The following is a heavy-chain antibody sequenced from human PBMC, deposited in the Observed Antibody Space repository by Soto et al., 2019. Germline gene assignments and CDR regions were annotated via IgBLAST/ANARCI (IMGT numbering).Heavy chain of an antibody. CDR3: ARSGWDSGRWSGDAFDI. J-gene: IGHJ3*02. Sequence: EVKLVESGGGLVQTGGSLRLSCAASGFTLSDRYMDWVRQAPGKGLEWVGRVRNKANSYTTEYAASVKGRFTISRDDSKNSVYLQMHSLKTDDTAVYYCARSGWDSGRWSGDAFDIWGQGTMVTVSS. CDR2: VRNKANSYTT. CDR1: GFTLSDRY. V-gene: IGHV3-72*01. D-gene: IGHD6-13*01.